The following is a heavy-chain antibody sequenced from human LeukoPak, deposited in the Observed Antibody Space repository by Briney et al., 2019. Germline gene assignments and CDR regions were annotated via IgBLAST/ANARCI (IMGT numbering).Heavy chain of an antibody. CDR3: ARSEAGMVRFFDN. CDR1: GGSIGDGDYY. D-gene: IGHD4-23*01. CDR2: IYYSGST. J-gene: IGHJ4*02. Sequence: SETLSLTCTVSGGSIGDGDYYWSWIRQHPGKGLEWIGYIYYSGSTYYNPSLKSRVTISVDTSKNQFSLRLSSVTAADTAVYYCARSEAGMVRFFDNWGQGTLVTVSS. V-gene: IGHV4-31*03.